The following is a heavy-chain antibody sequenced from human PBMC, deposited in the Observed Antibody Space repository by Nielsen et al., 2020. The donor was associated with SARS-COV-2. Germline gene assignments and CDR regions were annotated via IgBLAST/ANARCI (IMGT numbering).Heavy chain of an antibody. CDR2: IWYDGSNK. CDR1: GFTFSSYG. CDR3: ASDMITFGGVIPSDY. V-gene: IGHV3-33*01. J-gene: IGHJ4*02. D-gene: IGHD3-16*02. Sequence: GSLLKISCAASGFTFSSYGMHWVRQAPGKGLEWVAVIWYDGSNKYYADSVKGRFTISRDNSKNTLYLQMNSLRAEDTAVYYCASDMITFGGVIPSDYWGQGTLVTVSS.